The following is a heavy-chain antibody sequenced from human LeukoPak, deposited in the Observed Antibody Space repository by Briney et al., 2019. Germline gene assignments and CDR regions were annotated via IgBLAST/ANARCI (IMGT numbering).Heavy chain of an antibody. Sequence: GGSLRLSCAASGLTFSSYWMSWVRQAPGRGLEWVASIKQDGSEKNFVDSLKGRFTISRDNAKNTLYLQMNSLRAEDTAVYYCAKDGDTYCGGDCYSYWGQGTLVTVSS. CDR3: AKDGDTYCGGDCYSY. CDR2: IKQDGSEK. D-gene: IGHD2-21*02. CDR1: GLTFSSYW. J-gene: IGHJ1*01. V-gene: IGHV3-7*03.